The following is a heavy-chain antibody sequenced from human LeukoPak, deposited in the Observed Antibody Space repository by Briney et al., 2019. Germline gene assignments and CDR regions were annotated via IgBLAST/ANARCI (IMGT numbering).Heavy chain of an antibody. CDR3: AKDSPVATR. D-gene: IGHD1-26*01. J-gene: IGHJ4*02. CDR1: GFTFSTYW. Sequence: PGGSLTLSCAASGFTFSTYWMHWVRQGPGKGLVWVSSITDSGDGEYYADSVKGRFTISRDDSKNTLYLQMNRLRAEDTAVYYCAKDSPVATRWGQGTLVTVSS. CDR2: ITDSGDGE. V-gene: IGHV3-23*01.